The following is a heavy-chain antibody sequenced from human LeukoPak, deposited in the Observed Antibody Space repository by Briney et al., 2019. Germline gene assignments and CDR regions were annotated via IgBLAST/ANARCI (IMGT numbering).Heavy chain of an antibody. V-gene: IGHV3-48*01. CDR1: GFTFSSYS. CDR2: ISETSRFM. J-gene: IGHJ4*02. CDR3: ARRLDC. Sequence: GGSLRLSCAASGFTFSSYSMNWVRQVPGKGMEWISYISETSRFMYYADSVKGRFTISRDNAKNSLYLQMSSLRAEDTAVYYCARRLDCWGQGTLVTVSS.